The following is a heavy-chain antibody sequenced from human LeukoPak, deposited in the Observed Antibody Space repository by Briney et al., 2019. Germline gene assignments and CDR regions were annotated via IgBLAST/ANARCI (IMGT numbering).Heavy chain of an antibody. V-gene: IGHV1-46*01. J-gene: IGHJ5*02. D-gene: IGHD6-13*01. CDR3: AIEAREQPEDNWFDP. CDR2: INPSGGST. CDR1: GYTFTSYY. Sequence: ASVKVSCKASGYTFTSYYMHWVRQAPGQGLEWMGIINPSGGSTSYAQKFQGRVTMTRDMSTSTVYMELSSLRSEDTAVYYCAIEAREQPEDNWFDPWGQGTLVTVSS.